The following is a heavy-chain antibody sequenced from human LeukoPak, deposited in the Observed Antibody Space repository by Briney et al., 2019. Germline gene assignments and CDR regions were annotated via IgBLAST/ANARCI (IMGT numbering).Heavy chain of an antibody. CDR1: GGSFSGYY. Sequence: PSETLSLTCAVYGGSFSGYYWSWIRQPPGKGLEWIGEINHSGSTNYNPSLKSRVTISVDTSKNQFSLKLSSVTAADTAVYYCARSGPSRFGVVINWFDPWGQGTLVTVSS. D-gene: IGHD3-3*01. CDR3: ARSGPSRFGVVINWFDP. J-gene: IGHJ5*02. V-gene: IGHV4-34*01. CDR2: INHSGST.